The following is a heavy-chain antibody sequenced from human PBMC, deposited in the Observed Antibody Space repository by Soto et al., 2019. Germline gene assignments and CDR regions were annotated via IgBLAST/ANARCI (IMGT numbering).Heavy chain of an antibody. V-gene: IGHV3-30-3*01. J-gene: IGHJ4*02. CDR3: ARDPYYDSGGYFDY. CDR2: ISYDGSNK. CDR1: GFTFSSYA. Sequence: GGSLRLSCAASGFTFSSYAMHWVRQAPGKGLEWVAVISYDGSNKYYADSVKGRFTISRDNSKNTLYLQMNSLRAEDTAVYYCARDPYYDSGGYFDYWGQGTLVTVSS. D-gene: IGHD3-22*01.